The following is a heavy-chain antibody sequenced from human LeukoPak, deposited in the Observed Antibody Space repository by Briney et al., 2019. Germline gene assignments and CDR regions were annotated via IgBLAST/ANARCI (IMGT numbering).Heavy chain of an antibody. J-gene: IGHJ4*02. D-gene: IGHD4-23*01. CDR2: INPSGGST. Sequence: ASVKVSCKASGYTFTSYYMHWVRQAPGQGLEWMGLINPSGGSTSYAQKFQGRVTMTTDTSTSTAHMELRSLRSDDTAVYYCARQGYSGHSQGAADYWGQGTLVTVSS. CDR1: GYTFTSYY. V-gene: IGHV1-46*01. CDR3: ARQGYSGHSQGAADY.